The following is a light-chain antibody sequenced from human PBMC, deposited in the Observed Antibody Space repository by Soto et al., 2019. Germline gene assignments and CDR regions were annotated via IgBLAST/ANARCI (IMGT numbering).Light chain of an antibody. J-gene: IGKJ1*01. V-gene: IGKV1-6*01. CDR1: QDIRTD. Sequence: AIQMTQSPSSLSASVGDRVTITCRASQDIRTDLGWYQQKPGKAPKLLIYSASSLQSRVPSRFTGTASGTDFTLTISSLQPEDFATYYCLQDFNYPWTFGQGTKVEIK. CDR2: SAS. CDR3: LQDFNYPWT.